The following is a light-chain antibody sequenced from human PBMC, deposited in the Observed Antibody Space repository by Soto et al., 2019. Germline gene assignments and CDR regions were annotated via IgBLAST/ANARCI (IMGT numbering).Light chain of an antibody. CDR1: QSISRY. Sequence: IVLTQSPGTLSLSPGERTTLSCRASQSISRYLAWYQQKTGQGPRLLIYGASSRATGNPDRFSGSGSGTEFTLTINRLETEDFALYYCQQYGSSPPTFGQGTKVEIK. CDR2: GAS. CDR3: QQYGSSPPT. V-gene: IGKV3-20*01. J-gene: IGKJ1*01.